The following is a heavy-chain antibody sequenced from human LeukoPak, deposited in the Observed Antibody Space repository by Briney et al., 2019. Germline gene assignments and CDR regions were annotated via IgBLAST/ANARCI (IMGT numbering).Heavy chain of an antibody. J-gene: IGHJ4*02. CDR3: AKDLGRYRNNYFDY. CDR2: INSDGSST. CDR1: GFTFSSYW. Sequence: GGSLRLSCAASGFTFSSYWMHWVRHTPGKALVWVSRINSDGSSTYYADSVKGRFTISRDDSKNTLYLQMNSLRAEDTAVYYCAKDLGRYRNNYFDYWGQGTLVTVSS. V-gene: IGHV3-74*01. D-gene: IGHD1-26*01.